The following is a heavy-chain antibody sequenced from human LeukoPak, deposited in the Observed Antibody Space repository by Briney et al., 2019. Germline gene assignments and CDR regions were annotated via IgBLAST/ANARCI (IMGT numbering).Heavy chain of an antibody. D-gene: IGHD5-24*01. CDR2: INAGAGYI. CDR3: AKNRATGLAFYDY. Sequence: GGSLKLSCAPSVFTFNSYAMTWVRQAPGNGLEFVSAINAGAGYIYYADSVKGRFTSSRDNSKSSLYLQMSNLRAEDTAVYFCAKNRATGLAFYDYWGQGTQVTVSS. J-gene: IGHJ4*02. CDR1: VFTFNSYA. V-gene: IGHV3-23*01.